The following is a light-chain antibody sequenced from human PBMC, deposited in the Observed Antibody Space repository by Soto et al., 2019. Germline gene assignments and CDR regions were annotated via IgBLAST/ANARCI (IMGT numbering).Light chain of an antibody. CDR3: KQNNDLQYT. J-gene: IGKJ2*01. Sequence: DIEMTQSPSTLSASVGDRVTIACRARQSITTWLAWYQQKPGKAPKLLIYKGTNVQTGVPSRFSGSGSGTEFRLTISSLQPEDFAIYYCKQNNDLQYTFSQGTKLEIK. CDR1: QSITTW. V-gene: IGKV1-5*03. CDR2: KGT.